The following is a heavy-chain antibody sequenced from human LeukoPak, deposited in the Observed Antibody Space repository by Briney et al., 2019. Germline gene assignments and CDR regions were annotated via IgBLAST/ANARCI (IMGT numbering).Heavy chain of an antibody. Sequence: GGSLRLSCAASGFTFSNYWTIWVRQAPGKGLEWVGNIKQDGSEKRYADSVRGRFSISRDNAQTSLYLQMNSLRAEDTAVYYCARASDPWLQLTWGQGTLVTVSS. J-gene: IGHJ5*02. CDR1: GFTFSNYW. D-gene: IGHD5-24*01. CDR3: ARASDPWLQLT. V-gene: IGHV3-7*05. CDR2: IKQDGSEK.